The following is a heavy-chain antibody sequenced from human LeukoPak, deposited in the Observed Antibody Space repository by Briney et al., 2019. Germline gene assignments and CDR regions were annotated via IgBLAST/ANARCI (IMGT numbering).Heavy chain of an antibody. CDR2: INPNSGGT. Sequence: ASVKVSCKASGYTFTSYGISWVRQAPGQGLEWMGWINPNSGGTNYAQKFQGRVTMTRDTSISTAYMELSRLRSDDTAVYYCARDPGSSSSFDYWGQGTLVAVSS. CDR3: ARDPGSSSSFDY. J-gene: IGHJ4*02. CDR1: GYTFTSYG. V-gene: IGHV1-2*02. D-gene: IGHD6-6*01.